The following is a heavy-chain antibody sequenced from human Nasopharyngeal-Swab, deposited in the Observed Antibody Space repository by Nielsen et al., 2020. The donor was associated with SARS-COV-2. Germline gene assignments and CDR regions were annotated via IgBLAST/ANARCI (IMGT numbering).Heavy chain of an antibody. Sequence: SETLSLTCTVSGGFINSYYWSWIRQPPRRGLEWIGYIYYSGSTNYNPPLKSRVTISLDTSKNQFSLKLSSVTAADSAVYYCARDTRRGGVDYWGQGTLVTVSS. V-gene: IGHV4-59*01. CDR2: IYYSGST. CDR1: GGFINSYY. D-gene: IGHD2-15*01. CDR3: ARDTRRGGVDY. J-gene: IGHJ4*02.